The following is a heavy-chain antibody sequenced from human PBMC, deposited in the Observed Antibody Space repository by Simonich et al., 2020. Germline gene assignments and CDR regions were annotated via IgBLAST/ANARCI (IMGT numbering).Heavy chain of an antibody. CDR2: IYSGGST. V-gene: IGHV3-53*01. Sequence: EVQLVESGGGLIQPGGSLRLSWPALGFTVSSNYMNWVRKAPGKGLRWSSVIYSGGSTYYADSGKGRFTISRDNSKNTLYLQINSLRAEDTAVYYCARWTATGYYFDYWGQGTLVTVSS. CDR1: GFTVSSNY. J-gene: IGHJ4*02. CDR3: ARWTATGYYFDY. D-gene: IGHD1-1*01.